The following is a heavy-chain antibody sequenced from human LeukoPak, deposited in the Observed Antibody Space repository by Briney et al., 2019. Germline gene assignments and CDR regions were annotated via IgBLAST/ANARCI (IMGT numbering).Heavy chain of an antibody. CDR3: ARTDILTGYYTFDI. D-gene: IGHD3-9*01. V-gene: IGHV3-13*01. J-gene: IGHJ3*02. Sequence: GGSLRLSCAASGFTFSSYDMHWVRQATGKGLEWVSAIGTAGDTYYPGSVKGRFTISRENAKNSLYLQMNSLRAGDTAVYYCARTDILTGYYTFDIWGQGTMVTVSS. CDR1: GFTFSSYD. CDR2: IGTAGDT.